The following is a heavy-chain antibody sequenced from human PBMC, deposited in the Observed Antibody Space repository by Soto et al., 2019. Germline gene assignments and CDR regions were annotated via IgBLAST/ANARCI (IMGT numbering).Heavy chain of an antibody. D-gene: IGHD4-17*01. V-gene: IGHV3-7*01. CDR2: INQDGSEK. CDR3: ARDREDYGDYVYYYGMDV. Sequence: EVQLVESGGGLVQPGGSLRLSCTASGFTFSSYWMDWVRQAPGKGLEWVANINQDGSEKYYVDSVKGRFTISRDNAKNSLYLQMNSLRAEDTAVYYCARDREDYGDYVYYYGMDVWGQGTTVTVSS. CDR1: GFTFSSYW. J-gene: IGHJ6*02.